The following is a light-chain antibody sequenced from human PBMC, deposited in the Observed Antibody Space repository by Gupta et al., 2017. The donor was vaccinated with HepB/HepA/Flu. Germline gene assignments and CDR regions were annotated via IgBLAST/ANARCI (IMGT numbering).Light chain of an antibody. CDR2: RND. Sequence: QSVLTQPPSASGTPGQRFTISCSCTTSNIGTNFVYWYQQFPGTAPKLLILRNDLRPSGVPDRFSGSKSDTSSALAISGLRSEDEADYYCASWDDSLNGWVFGGGTNLTV. J-gene: IGLJ3*02. CDR1: TSNIGTNF. CDR3: ASWDDSLNGWV. V-gene: IGLV1-47*01.